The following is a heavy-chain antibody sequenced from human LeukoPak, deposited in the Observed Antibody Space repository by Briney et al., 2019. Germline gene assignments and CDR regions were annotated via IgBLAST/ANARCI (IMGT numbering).Heavy chain of an antibody. Sequence: PSETLSLTCTVSGDSVSTSYWNWIRQPPGKGLEWIGYIYNSGSTNYNPSLKSRLTISVDTSKNQFSLRLSSVTAADTAVYYCTSGKRSDAFDIWGQGTMVTVSS. CDR2: IYNSGST. D-gene: IGHD1-26*01. V-gene: IGHV4-59*08. J-gene: IGHJ3*02. CDR1: GDSVSTSY. CDR3: TSGKRSDAFDI.